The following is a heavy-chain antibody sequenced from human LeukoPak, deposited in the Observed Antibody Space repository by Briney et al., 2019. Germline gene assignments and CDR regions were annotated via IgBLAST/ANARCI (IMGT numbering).Heavy chain of an antibody. V-gene: IGHV3-23*01. CDR3: AKRRDGSLLDY. CDR2: ITGDGGGT. CDR1: GFTFRNYV. Sequence: PGGSLRLSCAASGFTFRNYVMSWVRQVPGKGLEWVSAITGDGGGTNHADSVKGRFTISRDNSKNTLYLQMNSLRAEDTAVYYCAKRRDGSLLDYWGQGTLVTVSS. J-gene: IGHJ4*02.